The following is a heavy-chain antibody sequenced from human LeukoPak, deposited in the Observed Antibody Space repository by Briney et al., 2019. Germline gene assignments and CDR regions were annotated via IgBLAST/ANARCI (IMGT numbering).Heavy chain of an antibody. D-gene: IGHD6-19*01. CDR3: AKVSRIAVAGYFQH. Sequence: QAGGSLRLSCAASGFTFSSYAMSWVRQAPGKGLEWVSAISGSGGSIYYADSVKGRFTISRDNSKNTLYLQMNSLRAEDTAVYYCAKVSRIAVAGYFQHWGQGTLVTVSS. CDR1: GFTFSSYA. CDR2: ISGSGGSI. J-gene: IGHJ1*01. V-gene: IGHV3-23*01.